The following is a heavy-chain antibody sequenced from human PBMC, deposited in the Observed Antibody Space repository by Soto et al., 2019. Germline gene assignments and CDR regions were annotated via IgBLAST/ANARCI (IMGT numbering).Heavy chain of an antibody. J-gene: IGHJ6*03. CDR3: AREYGHYGYFYYYMDV. D-gene: IGHD3-22*01. Sequence: VASVKVSCKGSGYTFSSYDISWVRQAPGQGLEWMGWIRVYNGNTKYAQKFQGRVTMTTDTSTNTAFMELRSLNPEDTAVYYCAREYGHYGYFYYYMDVWGKGTSVTVSS. CDR1: GYTFSSYD. CDR2: IRVYNGNT. V-gene: IGHV1-18*01.